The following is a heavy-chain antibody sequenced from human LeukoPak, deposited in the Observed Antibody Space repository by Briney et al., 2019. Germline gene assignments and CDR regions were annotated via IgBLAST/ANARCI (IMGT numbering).Heavy chain of an antibody. V-gene: IGHV1-2*02. CDR3: AVGGVYYYYYMDV. D-gene: IGHD2-8*02. Sequence: ASGKVSCKASGYTFTGYYMHWVRQAPGQGLEWMGWINPNSGGTNYAQKFQGRVTMTRDTSISTAYMELSRLRSDDTDVYYCAVGGVYYYYYMDVWGKGTTVTVSS. CDR1: GYTFTGYY. J-gene: IGHJ6*03. CDR2: INPNSGGT.